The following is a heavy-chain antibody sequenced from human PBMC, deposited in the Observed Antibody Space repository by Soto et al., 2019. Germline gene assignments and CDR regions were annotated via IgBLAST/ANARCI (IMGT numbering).Heavy chain of an antibody. V-gene: IGHV1-18*01. CDR2: ISAYNGNT. CDR3: ARVFGPMVAVAGTVDY. Sequence: QVQLVQSGAEVKKPGASLKVSCKASGYTFTSYGISWVRQATGQGLEWMGWISAYNGNTNYAQNLQGRVTMTTDTSNSTAYMELRSLRSDDTAVYSCARVFGPMVAVAGTVDYWGQGTLVTVSA. D-gene: IGHD6-19*01. CDR1: GYTFTSYG. J-gene: IGHJ4*02.